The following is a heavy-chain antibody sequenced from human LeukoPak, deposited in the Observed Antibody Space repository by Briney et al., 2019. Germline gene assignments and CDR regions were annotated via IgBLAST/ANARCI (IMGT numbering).Heavy chain of an antibody. J-gene: IGHJ3*02. V-gene: IGHV4-61*02. CDR2: IYPSGST. CDR1: GGSISRGSYY. Sequence: PSQTLSLTCTVSGGSISRGSYYWSWIRQPAGKGLEWIGRIYPSGSTNHNPSLKSRVTISVDTSKNQFSLKLSSVTAADTAVYYCARGLLWFLDAFDIWGQGTMVTVSS. CDR3: ARGLLWFLDAFDI. D-gene: IGHD5-18*01.